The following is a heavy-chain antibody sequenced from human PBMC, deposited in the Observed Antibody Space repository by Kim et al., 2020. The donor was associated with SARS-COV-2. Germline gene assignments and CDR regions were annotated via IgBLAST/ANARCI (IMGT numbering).Heavy chain of an antibody. D-gene: IGHD6-19*01. CDR2: ISSDGSEQ. V-gene: IGHV3-33*05. Sequence: GGSLRLSCVGSGFNFNFHGIHWVRQAPGKGLQWVSAISSDGSEQYVVDSVRGRFTISRDNSKHILYLHMNNMRVDDTAVYYCAMAYSSGWWGELEYWGQGAPVPVSS. J-gene: IGHJ4*02. CDR1: GFNFNFHG. CDR3: AMAYSSGWWGELEY.